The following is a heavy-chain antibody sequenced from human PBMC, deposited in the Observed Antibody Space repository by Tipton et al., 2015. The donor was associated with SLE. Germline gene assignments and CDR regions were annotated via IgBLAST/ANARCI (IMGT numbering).Heavy chain of an antibody. Sequence: GSLRLSCAASGFTFSNYSKTWVRQAPGKGLEWVSSISSSSSYIYYADSVKGRFTISRDSAKNSLYLHMNSLRAEDTAVYYCARDAGEHQYVDIVVLLGYYYYYMDVWGKGTTVTVSS. CDR1: GFTFSNYS. D-gene: IGHD2-2*01. V-gene: IGHV3-21*01. CDR3: ARDAGEHQYVDIVVLLGYYYYYMDV. CDR2: ISSSSSYI. J-gene: IGHJ6*03.